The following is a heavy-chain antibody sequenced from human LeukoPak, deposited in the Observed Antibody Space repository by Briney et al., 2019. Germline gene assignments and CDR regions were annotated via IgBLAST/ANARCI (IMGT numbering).Heavy chain of an antibody. D-gene: IGHD3-10*01. Sequence: SETLSLTCTVSGGSISSYYWSWIRQPPGKGLEWIGYIYYSGSTNYNPSLKSRVTMSVDTSKNQFSLKLSSVTAADTAVYYCARDRGSHYYYYMDVWGKGTTVTVSS. CDR2: IYYSGST. CDR3: ARDRGSHYYYYMDV. V-gene: IGHV4-59*12. J-gene: IGHJ6*03. CDR1: GGSISSYY.